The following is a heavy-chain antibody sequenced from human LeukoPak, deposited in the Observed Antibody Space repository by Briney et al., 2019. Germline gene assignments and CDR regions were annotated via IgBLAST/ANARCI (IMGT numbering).Heavy chain of an antibody. CDR1: GGSVSSSSYY. J-gene: IGHJ4*02. V-gene: IGHV4-39*07. D-gene: IGHD3-10*01. Sequence: SETLSLTCTVSGGSVSSSSYYWGWIRQPPGRGLEWIGSIYYSGSTYYNPSLKSRVTISVDTSKNQFSLKLSSVTAADTAVYYCARGPAEGVGDYWGQGTLVTVSS. CDR3: ARGPAEGVGDY. CDR2: IYYSGST.